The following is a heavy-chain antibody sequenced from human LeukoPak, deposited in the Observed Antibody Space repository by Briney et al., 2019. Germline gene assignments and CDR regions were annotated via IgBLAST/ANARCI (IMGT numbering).Heavy chain of an antibody. CDR1: GYTFTGYY. CDR3: ARGGSGSYFSWLDP. Sequence: ASVKVSCKASGYTFTGYYIHWVRQAPGQGLECVGWINPNSGGTNYAQKFQGRVTITRETAISTAYMELSRLRSDDTAVYYCARGGSGSYFSWLDPWGQGTLVTVSS. V-gene: IGHV1-2*02. D-gene: IGHD3-10*01. CDR2: INPNSGGT. J-gene: IGHJ5*02.